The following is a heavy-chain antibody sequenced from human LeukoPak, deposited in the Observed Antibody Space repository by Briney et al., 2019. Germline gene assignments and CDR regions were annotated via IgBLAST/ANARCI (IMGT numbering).Heavy chain of an antibody. V-gene: IGHV3-15*01. J-gene: IGHJ4*02. D-gene: IGHD3-10*01. CDR3: ATLTVRGVINI. CDR1: GFTFSSYA. CDR2: IQSKTDGGTT. Sequence: SGRSLRLSCAASGFTFSSYAMHWVRQAPGKGPEWVGRIQSKTDGGTTEYAAPVKGRFTISRDDSKTTLYLQMNSLKTEDTAVYYCATLTVRGVINIWGQGTLVTVSS.